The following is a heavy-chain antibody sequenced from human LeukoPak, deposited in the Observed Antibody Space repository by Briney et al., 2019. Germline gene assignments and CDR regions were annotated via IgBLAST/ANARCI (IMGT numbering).Heavy chain of an antibody. D-gene: IGHD3-22*01. CDR3: ANTYYYDSSGYSGPFDI. CDR1: GFTFSSYV. V-gene: IGHV3-23*01. Sequence: GGSLRLSCAASGFTFSSYVMSWVRQAPGKGLEWVSTITGSGGRTYYADSVKGPFTISRDNSKNTLYLQMNSLRAEDTAVYYCANTYYYDSSGYSGPFDIWGQGTMVTVSS. J-gene: IGHJ3*02. CDR2: ITGSGGRT.